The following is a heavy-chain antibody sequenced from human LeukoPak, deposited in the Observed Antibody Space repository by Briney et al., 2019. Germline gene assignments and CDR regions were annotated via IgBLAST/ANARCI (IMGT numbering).Heavy chain of an antibody. D-gene: IGHD2-15*01. CDR3: ARLGYCSGGSCSSFDY. CDR2: TSSGSTYI. V-gene: IGHV3-21*01. CDR1: GFTFSSYV. Sequence: PGGSLRLSCAASGFTFSSYVMNWVRQAPGKGLEWVSSTSSGSTYIYYADSVKGRFTISRDNAKNSLYLQMNSLRAEDTAVYYCARLGYCSGGSCSSFDYWGQGTLVTVSS. J-gene: IGHJ4*02.